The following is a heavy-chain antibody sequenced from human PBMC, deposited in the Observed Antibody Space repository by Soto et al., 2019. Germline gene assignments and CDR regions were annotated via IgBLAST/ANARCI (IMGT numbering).Heavy chain of an antibody. CDR2: IYHSGST. CDR1: GGSISSSNW. V-gene: IGHV4-4*02. J-gene: IGHJ4*02. Sequence: SETLSLTCAVSGGSISSSNWWSWVRQPPGKGLEWIGEIYHSGSTNYNPSLKSRVTISVDKSKNQFSLKLSSVTAADTAVYYCARRDYYDSSGYYLAYWGQGTMVTVSS. D-gene: IGHD3-22*01. CDR3: ARRDYYDSSGYYLAY.